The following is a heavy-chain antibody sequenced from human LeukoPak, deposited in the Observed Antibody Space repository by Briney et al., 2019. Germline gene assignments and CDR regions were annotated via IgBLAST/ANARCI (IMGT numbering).Heavy chain of an antibody. V-gene: IGHV4-39*07. J-gene: IGHJ5*02. CDR1: GVSISSSSYY. CDR3: ARVREFGESWFDP. CDR2: IYSSGST. D-gene: IGHD3-10*01. Sequence: PSETLSLTCNVSGVSISSSSYYWGWIRQPPGKGLEWIGSIYSSGSTYYNSSLKSRVTISIDTSKNQVSLKLSSVTAADTAVYYCARVREFGESWFDPWGQGTLVTVSS.